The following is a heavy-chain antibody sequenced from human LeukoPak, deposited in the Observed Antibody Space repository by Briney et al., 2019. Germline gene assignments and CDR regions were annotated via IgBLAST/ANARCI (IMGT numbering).Heavy chain of an antibody. CDR1: GYTFTSYY. V-gene: IGHV1-46*01. Sequence: ASVKVSCKASGYTFTSYYMHWVRQAPGQGLEWMGIINPSGGSTSYAQKFQGRVTMTRDMSTSTVYMELSSLRSEDTAVYYCARWSYRDAYNDEDAGKYYFDYWGQGTLVTVSS. J-gene: IGHJ4*02. CDR3: ARWSYRDAYNDEDAGKYYFDY. CDR2: INPSGGST. D-gene: IGHD5-24*01.